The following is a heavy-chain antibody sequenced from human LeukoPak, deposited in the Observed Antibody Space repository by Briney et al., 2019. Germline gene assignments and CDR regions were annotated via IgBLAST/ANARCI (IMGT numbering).Heavy chain of an antibody. D-gene: IGHD6-19*01. Sequence: GGSLRLSCAASGFTFSSYWMSWVRQAPGKGLEWVANIKQDGSEKYYVDSVKGRFTISRDNAKNSLYLQMNSRRAEDTAVYYCAREVGGQWLVFDYWGQGTLVTVSS. CDR3: AREVGGQWLVFDY. J-gene: IGHJ4*02. CDR2: IKQDGSEK. CDR1: GFTFSSYW. V-gene: IGHV3-7*03.